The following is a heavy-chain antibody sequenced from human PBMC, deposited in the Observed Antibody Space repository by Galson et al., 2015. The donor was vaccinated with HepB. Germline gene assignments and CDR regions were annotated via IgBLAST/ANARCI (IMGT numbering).Heavy chain of an antibody. D-gene: IGHD1-1*01. Sequence: SLRLSCAASGFTFSSYAMSWVRQAPGKGLEWVSFISGSVGGTYYADSVKGRFTISRDNSKSMLFVQMNSLRAEDTAVYYCAKETWNDVGFDYWGPGTRVTVSS. V-gene: IGHV3-23*01. CDR2: ISGSVGGT. J-gene: IGHJ4*02. CDR3: AKETWNDVGFDY. CDR1: GFTFSSYA.